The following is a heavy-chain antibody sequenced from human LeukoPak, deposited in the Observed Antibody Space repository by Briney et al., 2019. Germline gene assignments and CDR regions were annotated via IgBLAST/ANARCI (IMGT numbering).Heavy chain of an antibody. V-gene: IGHV4-59*08. D-gene: IGHD5-24*01. CDR1: GGSISSYY. CDR3: ARPRISAGYNYLYFDL. J-gene: IGHJ2*01. Sequence: SETLSLTCTVSGGSISSYYWSWIRQPPGKGLEWIGYIYHSGSTNYNPSLKSRVTISVDTSKNQFSLKLSSVTAADTAVYYCARPRISAGYNYLYFDLWGQGTLVTVSS. CDR2: IYHSGST.